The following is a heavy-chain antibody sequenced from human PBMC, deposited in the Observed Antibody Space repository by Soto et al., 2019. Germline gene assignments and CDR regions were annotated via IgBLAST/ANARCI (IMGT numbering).Heavy chain of an antibody. Sequence: GGSLRLSCAASGFTFDDYTMHWVRQAPGKGLEWVSLISWDGGSTYYADSVKGRFTISRDNSKNSLYLQMNSLRTEDTALYYCAKPARTRGRGLDAFDIWGQGTMVTVSS. CDR3: AKPARTRGRGLDAFDI. CDR2: ISWDGGST. D-gene: IGHD1-7*01. V-gene: IGHV3-43*01. CDR1: GFTFDDYT. J-gene: IGHJ3*02.